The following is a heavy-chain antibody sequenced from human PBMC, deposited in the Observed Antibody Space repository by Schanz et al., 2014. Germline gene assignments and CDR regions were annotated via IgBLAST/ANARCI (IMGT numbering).Heavy chain of an antibody. Sequence: EVQLVESGGGLVQPGGSLRLSCEASGFTFSNYGMNWVRQAPEKGLEWVSYISSSSGLYTFYADLAGGRFTISRDDAKNSLFLEMNNVRTEDTAVYFCARDIKKQLVDSKDYYYGMDVWGQGTTVTVSS. CDR1: GFTFSNYG. D-gene: IGHD6-13*01. V-gene: IGHV3-21*05. J-gene: IGHJ6*02. CDR3: ARDIKKQLVDSKDYYYGMDV. CDR2: ISSSSGLYT.